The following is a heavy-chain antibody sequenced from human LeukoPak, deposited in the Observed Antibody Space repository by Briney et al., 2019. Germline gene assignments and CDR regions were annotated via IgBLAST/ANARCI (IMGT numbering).Heavy chain of an antibody. Sequence: SETLSLTCAVYGGSFSGYYWSWLRQPPGKGLEWIGEINHSGSTNYNPSLKSRVTISADTSKNRFSLKLSSVTAADTAVYYCARGRGAAMVRQWFFDLWGRGTLVTVSS. CDR2: INHSGST. CDR1: GGSFSGYY. CDR3: ARGRGAAMVRQWFFDL. D-gene: IGHD5-18*01. J-gene: IGHJ2*01. V-gene: IGHV4-34*01.